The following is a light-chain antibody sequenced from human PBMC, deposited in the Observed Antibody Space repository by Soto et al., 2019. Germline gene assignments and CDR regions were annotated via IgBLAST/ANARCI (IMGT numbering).Light chain of an antibody. CDR1: QSLLHSNGYNY. Sequence: DIVMTQSPLSLPVTPGEPASISCRSSQSLLHSNGYNYLDWYLQKPGQSPQLLIYLGSNRASGVPDRFCGSGSGTDFTLKISRVEAEDLGVYYCMQALQSPPTFGQGTKVEIK. CDR2: LGS. J-gene: IGKJ1*01. V-gene: IGKV2-28*01. CDR3: MQALQSPPT.